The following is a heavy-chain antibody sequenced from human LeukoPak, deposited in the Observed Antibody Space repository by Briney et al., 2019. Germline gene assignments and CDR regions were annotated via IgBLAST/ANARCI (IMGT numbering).Heavy chain of an antibody. CDR3: ARGAGESYYYYMDV. D-gene: IGHD7-27*01. CDR1: GYTFTGYY. V-gene: IGHV1-2*02. CDR2: INPNSGGT. J-gene: IGHJ6*03. Sequence: GASVKVSCKASGYTFTGYYMHWVRQAPGQGLEWMGWINPNSGGTNYAQKFQGRVTMTRDTSISTAYMELSRLRSDDTAVYYCARGAGESYYYYMDVWAKGTTVTVS.